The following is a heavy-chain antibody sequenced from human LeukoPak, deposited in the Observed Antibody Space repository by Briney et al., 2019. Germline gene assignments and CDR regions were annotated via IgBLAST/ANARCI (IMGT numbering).Heavy chain of an antibody. CDR2: IYYSGST. V-gene: IGHV4-59*01. J-gene: IGHJ6*03. Sequence: SETLSLTCAVYGGSFSGYYWSWIRQPPGKGLEWIGYIYYSGSTHYNPSLKSRVTISVDTSKNQFSLKLSSVTAADTAVYYCARTEESGYSYRYFGYYYYMDVWGKGTTVTVSS. CDR1: GGSFSGYY. CDR3: ARTEESGYSYRYFGYYYYMDV. D-gene: IGHD5-18*01.